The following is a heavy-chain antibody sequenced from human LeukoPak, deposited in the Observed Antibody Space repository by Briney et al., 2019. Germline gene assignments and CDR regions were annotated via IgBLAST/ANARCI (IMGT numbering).Heavy chain of an antibody. CDR2: ISGSGGST. D-gene: IGHD6-13*01. CDR3: ARDQSSSWYVAWFDP. CDR1: GFTFSSYA. V-gene: IGHV3-23*01. Sequence: GGSLRLSCAASGFTFSSYAMSWVRPAPGKGLEWVSAISGSGGSTYYADSVKGRFTISRDNAKNTLYLQMNSLRVEDTAVYYCARDQSSSWYVAWFDPWGQGTLVTVSS. J-gene: IGHJ5*02.